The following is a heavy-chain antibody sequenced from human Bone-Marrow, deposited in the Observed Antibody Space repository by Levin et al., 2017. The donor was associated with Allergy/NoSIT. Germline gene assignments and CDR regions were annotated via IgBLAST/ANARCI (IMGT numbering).Heavy chain of an antibody. D-gene: IGHD3-3*01. Sequence: PSETLSLTCNVSGASMNNYYWSWIRQAPGKGLEWIGYIYYSGRTKYNPSLESRVTISLDTSKNQFSLELTSVTAADTAVYCCARPYYDVLSGYFHWYFDLWGRGTQVTVSS. V-gene: IGHV4-59*01. CDR3: ARPYYDVLSGYFHWYFDL. J-gene: IGHJ2*01. CDR1: GASMNNYY. CDR2: IYYSGRT.